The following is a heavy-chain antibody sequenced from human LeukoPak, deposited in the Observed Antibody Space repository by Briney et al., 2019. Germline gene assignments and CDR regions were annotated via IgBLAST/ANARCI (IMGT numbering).Heavy chain of an antibody. J-gene: IGHJ6*02. CDR1: GYSFTSYW. D-gene: IGHD3-9*01. CDR2: IYPGDSDT. CDR3: AGQLRYFDNYYGMDV. V-gene: IGHV5-51*01. Sequence: GESLKISCKGSGYSFTSYWIGWVRQMPGKGLEWMGIIYPGDSDTRYSPSFQGQVTISADKSISTAYLQWSSLKASDTAMYYCAGQLRYFDNYYGMDVWGQGTTVTVSS.